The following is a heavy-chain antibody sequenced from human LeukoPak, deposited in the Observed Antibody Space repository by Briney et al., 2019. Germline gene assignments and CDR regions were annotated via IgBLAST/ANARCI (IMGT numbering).Heavy chain of an antibody. CDR1: GFTFDDYA. CDR2: ISWNSGSI. J-gene: IGHJ4*02. Sequence: PGRSLRLSCAASGFTFDDYAMHWVRQAPGKGLEWVSGISWNSGSIGYADSVKGRFTISRDNAKNSLYLQMNSLRAEDTALYYCAKDRLSRQWLVHQPFDYWGQGTLVTVSS. V-gene: IGHV3-9*01. CDR3: AKDRLSRQWLVHQPFDY. D-gene: IGHD6-19*01.